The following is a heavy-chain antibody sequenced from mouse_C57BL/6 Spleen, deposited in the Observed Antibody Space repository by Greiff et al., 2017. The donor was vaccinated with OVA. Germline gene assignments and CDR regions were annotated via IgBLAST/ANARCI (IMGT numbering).Heavy chain of an antibody. V-gene: IGHV2-2*01. CDR1: GFSLTSYG. Sequence: QVHVKQSGPGLVQPSQSLSITCTVSGFSLTSYGVHWVRQSPGKGLEWLGVIWSGGSTDYNAAFISRLSISKDNSKSQVFFKMNSLQADDTAIYYCARGYYGSSPYAMDYWGQGTSVTVSS. CDR2: IWSGGST. CDR3: ARGYYGSSPYAMDY. D-gene: IGHD1-1*01. J-gene: IGHJ4*01.